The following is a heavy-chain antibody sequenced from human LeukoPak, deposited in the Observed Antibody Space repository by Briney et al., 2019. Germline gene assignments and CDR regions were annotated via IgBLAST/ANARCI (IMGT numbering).Heavy chain of an antibody. D-gene: IGHD3-22*01. V-gene: IGHV4-4*07. J-gene: IGHJ4*02. CDR2: IYTSGST. Sequence: SETLSLTCTDSGGSISSYYWSWIRQPAGKGLEWIGRIYTSGSTNYNPSLKSRVTMSVDTSKNQFSLKLSSVTAADTAVYYCAREADYYDSSGYYYYFDYWGQGTLVTVSS. CDR1: GGSISSYY. CDR3: AREADYYDSSGYYYYFDY.